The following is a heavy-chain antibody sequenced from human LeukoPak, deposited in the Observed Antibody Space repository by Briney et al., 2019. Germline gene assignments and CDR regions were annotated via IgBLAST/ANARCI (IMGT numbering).Heavy chain of an antibody. V-gene: IGHV4-38-2*02. CDR3: ARRGNGYDDY. J-gene: IGHJ4*02. Sequence: SETLSLTCSVSGYSINSGYYWGWIRQPPGKGLEWIGSFFYSGSTYYNPSLRSRVTISVDTSKNQFSLKLSSLTAADTAVYYCARRGNGYDDYWGQGTLVTVSS. CDR1: GYSINSGYY. CDR2: FFYSGST. D-gene: IGHD5-12*01.